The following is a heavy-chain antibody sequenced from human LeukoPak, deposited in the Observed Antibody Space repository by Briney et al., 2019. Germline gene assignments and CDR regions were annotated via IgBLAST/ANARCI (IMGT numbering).Heavy chain of an antibody. J-gene: IGHJ6*02. V-gene: IGHV1-18*01. CDR3: ARDQSEGDFWPGAYGMDV. D-gene: IGHD3-3*01. Sequence: ASVKVSCKASGYTFTSYGISWVRQAPGQGLEWMGWISAYNGNTNYAQKLQGRVTITADESTSTAYMELSSLRSEDTAVYYCARDQSEGDFWPGAYGMDVWGQGTTVTVSS. CDR1: GYTFTSYG. CDR2: ISAYNGNT.